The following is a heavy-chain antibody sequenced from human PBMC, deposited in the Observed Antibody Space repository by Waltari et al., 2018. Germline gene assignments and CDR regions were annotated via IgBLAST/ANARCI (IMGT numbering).Heavy chain of an antibody. CDR3: VRGVAVAGNPNWFDP. CDR1: GFPFSTSW. J-gene: IGHJ5*02. Sequence: EVQLVESGGGLVQPGGSLTLSWSAPGFPFSTSWTPCVRQAPGKGPVWVSRITGDGSVTGYADSVKGRFTISRDNAKNTVYLQMNSLRAEDSAFYYCVRGVAVAGNPNWFDPWGQGTLVTVSS. CDR2: ITGDGSVT. D-gene: IGHD6-19*01. V-gene: IGHV3-74*01.